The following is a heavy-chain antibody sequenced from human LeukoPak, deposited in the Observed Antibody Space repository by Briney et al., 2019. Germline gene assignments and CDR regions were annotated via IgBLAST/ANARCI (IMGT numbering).Heavy chain of an antibody. CDR2: IYHSGST. J-gene: IGHJ4*02. D-gene: IGHD3-10*01. CDR1: GYSISSGYY. CDR3: ARHWGVPTRPLDY. Sequence: SSETLSLTCAVSGYSISSGYYWGWIRQPPGKGLEWIGSIYHSGSTYYNPSLKSRVTISVDTSKNQFSLKLSSVTAADTAVYYCARHWGVPTRPLDYWGQGTLVTVSS. V-gene: IGHV4-38-2*01.